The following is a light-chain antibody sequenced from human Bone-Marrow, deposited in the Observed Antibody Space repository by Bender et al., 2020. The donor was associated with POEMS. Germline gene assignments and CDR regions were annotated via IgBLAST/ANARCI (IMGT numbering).Light chain of an antibody. V-gene: IGLV3-1*01. Sequence: SYEVTQPPSVSVSPGQTASITCSGDDLGDKYVAWYQQKPGQSPVLVIYQDTKRPSGIPERFSGSNPGNTATLTISGTQAMDEADYYCQAWDTYSVIFGGGTKLTVL. CDR1: DLGDKY. CDR2: QDT. J-gene: IGLJ2*01. CDR3: QAWDTYSVI.